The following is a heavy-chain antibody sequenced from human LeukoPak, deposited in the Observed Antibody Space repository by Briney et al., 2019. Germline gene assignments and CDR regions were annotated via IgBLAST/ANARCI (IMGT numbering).Heavy chain of an antibody. CDR3: ARADGRYYYYGMDV. CDR2: INSDGSST. CDR1: GFTFSSYW. J-gene: IGHJ6*02. Sequence: GGSLRLSCAASGFTFSSYWMHWVRQALGKGLVWVSRINSDGSSTSYADSVKGRFTISRDNAKNTLYLQMNSLRAEDTAVYYCARADGRYYYYGMDVWGQGTTVTVSS. V-gene: IGHV3-74*01.